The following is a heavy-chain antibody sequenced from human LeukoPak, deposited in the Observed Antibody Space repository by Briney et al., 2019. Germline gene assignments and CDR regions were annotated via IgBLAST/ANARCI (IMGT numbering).Heavy chain of an antibody. D-gene: IGHD2-2*02. V-gene: IGHV4-34*01. CDR2: INHGGRT. CDR1: GGSFSGYY. J-gene: IGHJ5*02. Sequence: SETLSLTCVFSGGSFSGYYWSWIRQPPGKGLEWIGEINHGGRTNYSPSLKSRVTISVDTSKNQFSLNLSSVTAADTAVYYCARGLELGYCSGASCYIWFDPWGQGTLVTVSS. CDR3: ARGLELGYCSGASCYIWFDP.